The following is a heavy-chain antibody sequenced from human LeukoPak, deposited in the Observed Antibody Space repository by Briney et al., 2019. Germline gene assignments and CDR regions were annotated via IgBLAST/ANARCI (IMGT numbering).Heavy chain of an antibody. CDR3: AREAWGGWYGDAFDI. CDR1: GGSISSGSYY. J-gene: IGHJ3*02. CDR2: IYTSGST. V-gene: IGHV4-61*02. D-gene: IGHD6-19*01. Sequence: SETLSLTCTVSGGSISSGSYYWSWIRQPAGKRLEWIGRIYTSGSTNYNPSLKSRVTISVDTSKNQFSLKLSSVTAADTAVYYCAREAWGGWYGDAFDIWGQGTMVTVSS.